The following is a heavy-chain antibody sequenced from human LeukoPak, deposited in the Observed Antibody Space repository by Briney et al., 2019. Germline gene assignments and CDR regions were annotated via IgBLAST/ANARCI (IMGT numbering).Heavy chain of an antibody. CDR2: MNPNSGDT. V-gene: IGHV1-2*02. CDR1: GYTFTVYY. D-gene: IGHD6-19*01. J-gene: IGHJ4*02. CDR3: ARGTAVAGHDF. Sequence: GASVTVSFKASGYTFTVYYIHWVRQAPGQGLEWMGWMNPNSGDTHYAQNFQGRVTLTGDTSIDTAYMEVSSLTSDDTAVYYCARGTAVAGHDFWGQGTLVTVSS.